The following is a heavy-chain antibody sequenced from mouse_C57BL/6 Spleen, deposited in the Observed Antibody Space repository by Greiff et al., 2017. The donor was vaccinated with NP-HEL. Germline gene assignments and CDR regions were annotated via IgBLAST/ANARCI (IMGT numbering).Heavy chain of an antibody. CDR2: IWRGGST. V-gene: IGHV2-5*01. Sequence: QVQLQQSGPGLVQPSQSLSITCTVSGFSFTSYGVHWVRQSPGKGLEWLGVIWRGGSTDYNAALMSRLSITKDNSKSQVFFKMNSLQADDTAIYYCAKDYYGSSYGYFDVWGTGTTVTVSS. CDR3: AKDYYGSSYGYFDV. CDR1: GFSFTSYG. J-gene: IGHJ1*03. D-gene: IGHD1-1*01.